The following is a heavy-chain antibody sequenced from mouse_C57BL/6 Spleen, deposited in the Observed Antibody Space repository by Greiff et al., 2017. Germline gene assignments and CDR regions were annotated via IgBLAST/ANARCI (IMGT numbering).Heavy chain of an antibody. CDR2: ISYDGSN. Sequence: EVQLQQSGPGLVKPSQSLSLTCSVTGYSITSGYYWNWIRQFPGNKLEWMGYISYDGSNNYNPSLKNRISITRDTSKNQFFLKLNSVTTEDTATYYCAQLVWFAYWGQGTLVTVSA. CDR3: AQLVWFAY. V-gene: IGHV3-6*01. CDR1: GYSITSGYY. D-gene: IGHD4-1*02. J-gene: IGHJ3*01.